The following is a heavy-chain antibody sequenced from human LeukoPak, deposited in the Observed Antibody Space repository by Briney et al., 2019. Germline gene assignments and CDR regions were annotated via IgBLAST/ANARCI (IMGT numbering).Heavy chain of an antibody. V-gene: IGHV4-34*01. CDR2: INHSGST. Sequence: SETLSLTCAVYGGSFSGYYWSWIRQPPGKGLEWIGEINHSGSTNYNPSLKSRGTISVDTSKNQFSLKLSSVTAADTAVYYCARGRRVLWFVGRAHDNNWFDPWGQGTLVTVSS. CDR3: ARGRRVLWFVGRAHDNNWFDP. CDR1: GGSFSGYY. J-gene: IGHJ5*02. D-gene: IGHD5-18*01.